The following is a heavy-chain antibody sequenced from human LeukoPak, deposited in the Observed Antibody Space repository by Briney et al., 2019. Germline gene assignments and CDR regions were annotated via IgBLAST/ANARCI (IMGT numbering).Heavy chain of an antibody. CDR2: INRDGSET. D-gene: IGHD1-14*01. Sequence: GGSLRLSCTTSGFSFISYWMTWVRQPPGKRLEWVANINRDGSETNYVESVKGRFTISRDNAKDSLYLQMNNLRGDDTAVYYCARNHYPWGQGTLVTVS. CDR1: GFSFISYW. CDR3: ARNHYP. V-gene: IGHV3-7*01. J-gene: IGHJ5*02.